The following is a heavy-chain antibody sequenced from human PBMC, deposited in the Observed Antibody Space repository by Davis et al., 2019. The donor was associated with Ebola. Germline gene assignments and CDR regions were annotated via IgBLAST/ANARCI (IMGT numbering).Heavy chain of an antibody. Sequence: MPSETLSLTCAVYGGSFSGYYWRWIRQPPGKGLEWIGEINHRGSTNYNPSLKSRVTISVDTSKKQFSLKLSSLTAADTAVYYCARRSNSPFDYWGQGTLGTVSS. CDR3: ARRSNSPFDY. V-gene: IGHV4-34*01. CDR1: GGSFSGYY. D-gene: IGHD6-6*01. J-gene: IGHJ4*02. CDR2: INHRGST.